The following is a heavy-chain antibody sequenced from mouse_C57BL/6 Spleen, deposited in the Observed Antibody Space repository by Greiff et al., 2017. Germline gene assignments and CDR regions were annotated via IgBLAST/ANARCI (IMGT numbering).Heavy chain of an antibody. J-gene: IGHJ4*01. CDR1: GFTFSSYA. V-gene: IGHV5-4*01. Sequence: EVQVVESGGGLVKPGGSLKLSCAASGFTFSSYAMSWVRQTPEKRLEWVATISDGGSYTYYPDNVKGRFTISRDNAKNNLYLQMSHLKSEDTAMYYCARDELTGTDYYAMDYWGQGTSVTVSS. CDR2: ISDGGSYT. D-gene: IGHD4-1*01. CDR3: ARDELTGTDYYAMDY.